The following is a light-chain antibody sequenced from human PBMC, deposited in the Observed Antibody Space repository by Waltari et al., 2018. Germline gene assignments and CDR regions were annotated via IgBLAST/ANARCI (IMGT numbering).Light chain of an antibody. J-gene: IGLJ3*02. CDR2: DVN. CDR3: CSYAGSAISV. CDR1: ISDIGKYNL. V-gene: IGLV2-23*02. Sequence: QPALTQTAAVSGSPGRSITISCSGTISDIGKYNLASWYQQHPGKAPTLIIYDVNKRPSGVSNRFSGSKSGNTAFLTISGLQTADEADYYCCSYAGSAISVFGGGTKLTVL.